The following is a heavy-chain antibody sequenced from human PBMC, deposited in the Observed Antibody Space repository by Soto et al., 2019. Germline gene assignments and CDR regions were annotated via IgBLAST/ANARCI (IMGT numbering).Heavy chain of an antibody. Sequence: VGSLRLSCAASGLTFSGSAMHWVRQASGKGLEWVGRIRSKTNSYATAYAASVKGRFTISRDDSKDTAYLQMNSLKTEDTAVYYCTRDPRNYYDSIGSANWFDPWGQGTLVTVSS. CDR2: IRSKTNSYAT. V-gene: IGHV3-73*01. J-gene: IGHJ5*02. D-gene: IGHD3-22*01. CDR3: TRDPRNYYDSIGSANWFDP. CDR1: GLTFSGSA.